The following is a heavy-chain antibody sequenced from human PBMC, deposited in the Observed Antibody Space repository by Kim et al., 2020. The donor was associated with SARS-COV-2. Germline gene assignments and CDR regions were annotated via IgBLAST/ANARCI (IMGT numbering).Heavy chain of an antibody. CDR2: IYYSGST. CDR3: ARLGAAAGSLDY. J-gene: IGHJ4*02. CDR1: GGSISSNNYY. Sequence: SETLSLTCTVSGGSISSNNYYWGWIRQPPGKGLEWIGSIYYSGSTYYNPSLKSRVTISVDTSKNQFSLKLYSVTAADTAVYYCARLGAAAGSLDYWGQGTLVTVSS. D-gene: IGHD6-13*01. V-gene: IGHV4-39*01.